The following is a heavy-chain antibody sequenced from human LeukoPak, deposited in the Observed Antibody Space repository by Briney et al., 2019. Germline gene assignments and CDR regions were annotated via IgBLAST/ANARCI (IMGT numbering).Heavy chain of an antibody. CDR2: IKQDGSEK. CDR1: GFTFRTYW. D-gene: IGHD2-15*01. J-gene: IGHJ4*02. CDR3: ASQGYCSSGSCSFPRHPFDY. Sequence: GGSLRLSCAASGFTFRTYWMSWVRQAPGKGLEWVANIKQDGSEKYYVDSVRGRFTISRDNAKNSLSLQMNSLRAEDTAVCYCASQGYCSSGSCSFPRHPFDYWGQGTLVTVSS. V-gene: IGHV3-7*01.